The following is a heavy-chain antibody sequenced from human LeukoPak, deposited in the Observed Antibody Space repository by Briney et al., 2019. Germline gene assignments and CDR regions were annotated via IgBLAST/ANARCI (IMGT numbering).Heavy chain of an antibody. J-gene: IGHJ4*02. Sequence: GGSLRLSSAAAGFSLRMSGMNWVRQAPGKGLEWVSSISSSSSYIYYADSVKGRFTISRDNAKNSLYLQMNSLRAEDTAVYYCARGGCSGGSCYSGIGYWGQGTLVTVSS. D-gene: IGHD2-15*01. CDR1: GFSLRMSG. CDR3: ARGGCSGGSCYSGIGY. CDR2: ISSSSSYI. V-gene: IGHV3-21*01.